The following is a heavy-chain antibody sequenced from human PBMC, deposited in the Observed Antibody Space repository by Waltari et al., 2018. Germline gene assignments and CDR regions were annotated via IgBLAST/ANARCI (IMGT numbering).Heavy chain of an antibody. CDR3: ARAQQWAAAYYFDY. CDR1: GGSFSGYY. CDR2: INHSGST. Sequence: QVQLQQWGAGLLKPSETLSLTCAVYGGSFSGYYWSWIRRAPGKGMELIGEINHSGSTNYNPSLKSRVTISVDTSKNQFSLKVSSVTAADTAVYYCARAQQWAAAYYFDYWGQGTLVTVSS. D-gene: IGHD6-13*01. V-gene: IGHV4-34*01. J-gene: IGHJ4*02.